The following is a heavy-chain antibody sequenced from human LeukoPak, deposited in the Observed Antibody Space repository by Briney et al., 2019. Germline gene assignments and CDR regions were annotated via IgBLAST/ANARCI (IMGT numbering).Heavy chain of an antibody. CDR1: GGSISSYY. D-gene: IGHD3-22*01. Sequence: NPSETLSLTCTVSGGSISSYYWSWIRQPPGKGLEWIGYIYYSGSTNYNPSLKSRVTISVDTSKNQFSLKLSSVTAADTAVYYCARGFRHYYDSSGGFDYWGQGTLVTVSS. J-gene: IGHJ4*02. CDR2: IYYSGST. CDR3: ARGFRHYYDSSGGFDY. V-gene: IGHV4-59*01.